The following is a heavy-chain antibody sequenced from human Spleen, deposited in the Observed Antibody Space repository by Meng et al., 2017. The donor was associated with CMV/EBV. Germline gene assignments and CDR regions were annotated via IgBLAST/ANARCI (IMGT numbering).Heavy chain of an antibody. CDR1: GITFSDAW. J-gene: IGHJ4*02. V-gene: IGHV3-15*01. CDR3: FTKGITLVRGGLTFFDY. D-gene: IGHD3-10*01. Sequence: GGSLRLSCSASGITFSDAWMSWVRQAPGKGLEWVGRSRSKTDGGTTDYAAPVKGRFTISREDSKNTLYLQMNSLKIEDTAMYYCFTKGITLVRGGLTFFDYWGQGTLVTVSS. CDR2: SRSKTDGGTT.